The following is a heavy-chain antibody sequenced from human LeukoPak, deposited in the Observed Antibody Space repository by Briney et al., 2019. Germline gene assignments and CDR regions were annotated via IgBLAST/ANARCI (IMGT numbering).Heavy chain of an antibody. CDR3: ARAGGYSSCCYDY. D-gene: IGHD6-13*01. CDR2: IYHSGST. Sequence: PSETLSLTCTVSGGSISSGDYYWSWIRQPPGKGLEWIGYIYHSGSTYYNPSLESRVTISVDTSKNQFSLKLSSVTAVDTAVYYCARAGGYSSCCYDYWGQGTLVTVSS. CDR1: GGSISSGDYY. J-gene: IGHJ4*02. V-gene: IGHV4-30-4*08.